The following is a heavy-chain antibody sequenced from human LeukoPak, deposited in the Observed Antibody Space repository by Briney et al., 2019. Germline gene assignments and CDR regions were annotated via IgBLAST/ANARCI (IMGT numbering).Heavy chain of an antibody. CDR3: ARHVPYCSSTSCYYYYGMDV. CDR1: GGPISSYY. J-gene: IGHJ6*02. Sequence: PSETLSLTCTVSGGPISSYYWSWIRQPPGKGLEWIGYIYYSGSTNYNPSLKSRVTISVDTSKNQFSLKLSSVTAADTAVYYCARHVPYCSSTSCYYYYGMDVWGQGTTVTVSS. CDR2: IYYSGST. D-gene: IGHD2-2*01. V-gene: IGHV4-59*08.